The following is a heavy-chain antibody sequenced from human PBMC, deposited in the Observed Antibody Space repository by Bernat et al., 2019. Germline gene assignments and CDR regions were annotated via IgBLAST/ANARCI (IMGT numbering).Heavy chain of an antibody. CDR3: ARLTGGRPFDI. CDR1: GGSISSSSYY. V-gene: IGHV4-39*01. CDR2: IYYSGT. J-gene: IGHJ3*02. Sequence: QLQLQESGPGLVKSSETLSLTCTVSGGSISSSSYYWGWIRQPPGKGLEGIGSIYYSGTYYNPSLKSRVTISVDTSKNRFSPKLRSVTAADTAVYYCARLTGGRPFDIWGQGTMVTVSS. D-gene: IGHD2-15*01.